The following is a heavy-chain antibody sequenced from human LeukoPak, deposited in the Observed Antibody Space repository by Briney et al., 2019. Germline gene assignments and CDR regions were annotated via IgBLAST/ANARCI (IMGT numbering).Heavy chain of an antibody. CDR3: ARVERYYDILTGYYSAVWFDP. D-gene: IGHD3-9*01. CDR1: GGSITSTNW. J-gene: IGHJ5*02. CDR2: ISLSGLT. Sequence: SGTLSLTCGVSGGSITSTNWWSWVRQPPGQGLEWIGEISLSGLTNYNPSLKSRVTMALDKSKNHLSLNLTSVTAADTAVYYCARVERYYDILTGYYSAVWFDPWGQGTLVTVSS. V-gene: IGHV4-4*02.